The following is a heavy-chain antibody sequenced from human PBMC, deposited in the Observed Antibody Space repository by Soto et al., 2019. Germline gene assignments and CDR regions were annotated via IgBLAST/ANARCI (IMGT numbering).Heavy chain of an antibody. Sequence: QVQLVQSGAEVKKPGASVKVSCKASGYTFTSYYMHWVRQAPGQGLEWMGIINPSGGSTSYAQKFQGXXTXTXXKCTSTVYMELSSLRSEDTAVYYCARGSPFLWFGSWGQGTLVTVSS. CDR3: ARGSPFLWFGS. J-gene: IGHJ5*01. CDR1: GYTFTSYY. CDR2: INPSGGST. V-gene: IGHV1-46*03.